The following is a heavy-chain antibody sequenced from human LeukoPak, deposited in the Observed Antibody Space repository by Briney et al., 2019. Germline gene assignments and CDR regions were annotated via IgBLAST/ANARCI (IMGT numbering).Heavy chain of an antibody. D-gene: IGHD2-2*01. Sequence: ASVKVSCKASGGTFSSYAISWVRQAPGQGLEWMGGIIPIFGTANYAQKFQGRVAITTDESTSTAYMELSSLRSEDTAVYYCARTAVVPAASQYYYYYYYMDVWGKGTTVTVSS. CDR1: GGTFSSYA. V-gene: IGHV1-69*05. J-gene: IGHJ6*03. CDR3: ARTAVVPAASQYYYYYYYMDV. CDR2: IIPIFGTA.